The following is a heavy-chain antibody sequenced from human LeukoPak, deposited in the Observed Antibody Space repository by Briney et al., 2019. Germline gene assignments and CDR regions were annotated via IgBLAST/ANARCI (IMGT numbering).Heavy chain of an antibody. CDR3: ARGRGIAAAGRRASRGGGY. D-gene: IGHD6-13*01. CDR2: MNPNGGNT. CDR1: GYTFTSYD. J-gene: IGHJ4*02. V-gene: IGHV1-8*01. Sequence: ASVKVSCKASGYTFTSYDINWVRQATGQGLEWMGWMNPNGGNTGYAQKFQGRVTMTRNTSISTAYMELSSLRSEDTAVYYCARGRGIAAAGRRASRGGGYWGQGTLVTVSS.